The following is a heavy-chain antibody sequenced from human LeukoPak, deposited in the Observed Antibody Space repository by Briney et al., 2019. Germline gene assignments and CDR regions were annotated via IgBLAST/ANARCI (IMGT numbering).Heavy chain of an antibody. CDR2: ISAYNGNT. V-gene: IGHV1-18*01. CDR1: GYTFTSYG. Sequence: ASVKVSCKASGYTFTSYGISWVRQAPGQGLEWMGWISAYNGNTNYAQKLQGRVTMTTDTSTSTAYMELRSLRSDDTAVYYCASTRGYSSSSGYYYYGMDVWGQVTTVTVSS. D-gene: IGHD6-6*01. CDR3: ASTRGYSSSSGYYYYGMDV. J-gene: IGHJ6*02.